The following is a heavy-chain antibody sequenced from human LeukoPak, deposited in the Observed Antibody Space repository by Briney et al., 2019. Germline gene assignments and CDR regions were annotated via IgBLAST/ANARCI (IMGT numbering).Heavy chain of an antibody. CDR3: ARRPDRGSYCVVN. D-gene: IGHD1-26*01. V-gene: IGHV3-64*01. J-gene: IGHJ4*02. Sequence: GGSLTLSCAASGFTFSSYAMHWVRQAPGKGLEYVSAISGNGGSTDYANSVKGRFTISRDNSKNTLYLQMGSLRAEDMAVYYCARRPDRGSYCVVNLGPGTLGTVSS. CDR2: ISGNGGST. CDR1: GFTFSSYA.